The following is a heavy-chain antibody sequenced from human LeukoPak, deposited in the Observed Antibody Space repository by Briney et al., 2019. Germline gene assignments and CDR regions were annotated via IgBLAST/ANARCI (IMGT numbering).Heavy chain of an antibody. CDR1: GFTFSSYS. CDR3: ARDWAGCSSTSCYIEAGNYYYGMDV. J-gene: IGHJ6*02. Sequence: GGSLRLSCAASGFTFSSYSMNWVRQAPGKGLEWVSSISSSSSYIYYADSVKGRFTISRDNAKNSLYLQMNSLRAEDTAVYYCARDWAGCSSTSCYIEAGNYYYGMDVWGQGTTVTVSS. V-gene: IGHV3-21*01. D-gene: IGHD2-2*02. CDR2: ISSSSSYI.